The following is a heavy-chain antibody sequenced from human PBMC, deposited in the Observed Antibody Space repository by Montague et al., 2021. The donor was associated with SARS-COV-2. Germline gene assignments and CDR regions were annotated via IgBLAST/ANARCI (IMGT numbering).Heavy chain of an antibody. D-gene: IGHD3-10*01. J-gene: IGHJ3*02. Sequence: TLSLTCTVSGGSISSGSYYWSWIRQPAGKGLEWIGRIYTSGSTNYNPSLKSRVTISVDTSKNQFSLKLSSVTAADTAVYYCARDLAPYYGSVGYYNPIDAFDIWGRGTRVTVSS. CDR3: ARDLAPYYGSVGYYNPIDAFDI. CDR1: GGSISSGSYY. V-gene: IGHV4-61*02. CDR2: IYTSGST.